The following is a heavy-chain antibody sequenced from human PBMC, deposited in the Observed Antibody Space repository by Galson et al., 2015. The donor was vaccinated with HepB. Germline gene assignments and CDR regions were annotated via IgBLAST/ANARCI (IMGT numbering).Heavy chain of an antibody. CDR2: ISYDGSNK. V-gene: IGHV3-30-3*01. J-gene: IGHJ3*02. CDR1: GFTFSSYA. D-gene: IGHD2-2*01. CDR3: ARDRFVVVVPAAKDAFDI. Sequence: SLRLSCAASGFTFSSYAMHWVRQAPGKGLEWVAVISYDGSNKYYADSVKGRFTISRDNSKNTLYLQMNSLRAEDTAVYYCARDRFVVVVPAAKDAFDIWGQGTMVTVSS.